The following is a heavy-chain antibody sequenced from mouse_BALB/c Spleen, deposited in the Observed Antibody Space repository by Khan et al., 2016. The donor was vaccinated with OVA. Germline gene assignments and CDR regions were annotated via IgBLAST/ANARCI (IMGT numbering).Heavy chain of an antibody. D-gene: IGHD1-1*01. J-gene: IGHJ4*01. V-gene: IGHV1S41*01. CDR1: VYTFTSYW. Sequence: DLVKPGASVKLSCKASVYTFTSYWINWIKQRPGQGLEWIGRIAPGSGSSSYNEMFKGKATLPLHTSSSTAFIQLSSLSSEDSAVYFCARENYYCRTCYAMDYWGQGTSGTVSS. CDR3: ARENYYCRTCYAMDY. CDR2: IAPGSGSS.